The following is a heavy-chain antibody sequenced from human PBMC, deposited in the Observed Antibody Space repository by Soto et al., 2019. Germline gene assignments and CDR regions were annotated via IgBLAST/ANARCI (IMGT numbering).Heavy chain of an antibody. D-gene: IGHD2-15*01. CDR3: ARPPLPGYSIHFNS. V-gene: IGHV5-51*01. Sequence: GESLKISCKASGYICIDYWIGWVRQMPGKGLEWMGIVYPRDSDTRYSPSFQGQVTISADRSTGTAFLQWRSLKASDTALYYCARPPLPGYSIHFNSWGQGTLVTVSS. J-gene: IGHJ4*02. CDR1: GYICIDYW. CDR2: VYPRDSDT.